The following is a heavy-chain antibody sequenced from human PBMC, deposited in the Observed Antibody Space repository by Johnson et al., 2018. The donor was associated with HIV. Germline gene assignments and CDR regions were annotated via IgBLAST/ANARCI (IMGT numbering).Heavy chain of an antibody. CDR1: QFTFSRYY. Sequence: VQLVESGGGLAQPAWSPRLSCAASQFTFSRYYMNCVRQAPGNGLELVGQVNPNGGNTYLIDSNKDRFNASRGNAKNTLHLQMNSLRAEETAVYYCARYGNTVVTPRNAFDIWGQGTMVTVSS. V-gene: IGHV3-25*03. CDR3: ARYGNTVVTPRNAFDI. J-gene: IGHJ3*02. CDR2: VNPNGGNT. D-gene: IGHD4-23*01.